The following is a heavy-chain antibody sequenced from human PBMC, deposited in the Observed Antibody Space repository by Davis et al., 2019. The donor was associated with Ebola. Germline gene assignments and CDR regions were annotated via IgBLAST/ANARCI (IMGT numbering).Heavy chain of an antibody. CDR3: ARADKGACDH. V-gene: IGHV1-46*01. D-gene: IGHD3-16*01. CDR1: GYTFTGYY. CDR2: INPSGGST. Sequence: ASVKVSYKASGYTFTGYYMHWVRQAPGHGLEWMGIINPSGGSTTYAQRFQGRVAMTSDTSTSTVYMELTSLKSEDTAMYYCARADKGACDHWGQGTLVTVS. J-gene: IGHJ4*02.